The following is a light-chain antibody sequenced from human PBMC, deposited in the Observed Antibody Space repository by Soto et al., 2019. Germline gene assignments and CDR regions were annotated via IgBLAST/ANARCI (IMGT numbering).Light chain of an antibody. J-gene: IGKJ3*01. CDR1: QTVSNY. Sequence: DIPMTQSPSSLSASVGDRVTITCRASQTVSNYLNWYQHKPGKAPKLLIYGASNLQSGVPSRFSGSGSGTDFTLTISSLQPEDFATYYCQQGYSSFFTFGPGTKVHIK. CDR2: GAS. CDR3: QQGYSSFFT. V-gene: IGKV1-39*01.